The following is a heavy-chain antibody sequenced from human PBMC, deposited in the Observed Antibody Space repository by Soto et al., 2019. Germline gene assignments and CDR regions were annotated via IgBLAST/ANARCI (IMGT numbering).Heavy chain of an antibody. CDR3: ARDYYGSGSLNWFDP. D-gene: IGHD3-10*01. CDR2: ISAYNGNT. CDR1: GYTFTSYG. Sequence: QVQLVQSGAEVKKPGASVKVSCKASGYTFTSYGISWVRQAPGQGLEWMGWISAYNGNTNYAQKLQGRVTMTTDTSTSTAYMDLRSLRSDYTAVYYCARDYYGSGSLNWFDPWGQGTLVTVSS. J-gene: IGHJ5*02. V-gene: IGHV1-18*04.